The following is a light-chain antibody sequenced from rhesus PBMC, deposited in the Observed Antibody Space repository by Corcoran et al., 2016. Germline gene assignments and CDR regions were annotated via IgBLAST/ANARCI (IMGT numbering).Light chain of an antibody. J-gene: IGKJ2*01. Sequence: EIVLTQSPATLSLSPGERATLSCRASQSVSSSLAWYQQKPEQAPRLLIYGASRRATGIPARFGGSVVVTDFTLTIISLEPEDFAVYYCQQYSNWPQYSFGQGTKVEIK. V-gene: IGKV3-42*03. CDR1: QSVSSS. CDR3: QQYSNWPQYS. CDR2: GAS.